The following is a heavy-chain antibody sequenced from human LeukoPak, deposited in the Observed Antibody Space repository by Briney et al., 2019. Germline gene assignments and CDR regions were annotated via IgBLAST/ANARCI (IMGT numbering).Heavy chain of an antibody. CDR2: ITSSGDDI. CDR3: ASDIVATSGDF. J-gene: IGHJ4*02. D-gene: IGHD5-12*01. V-gene: IGHV3-11*01. Sequence: PGGSLRLSCAASGFTFSDYYMSWIRQAPGKGLEWVAYITSSGDDIYYADSVKGRFTISRDNAKNALFLRMSSLRVEDTATYYRASDIVATSGDFWGQGTLVSVSS. CDR1: GFTFSDYY.